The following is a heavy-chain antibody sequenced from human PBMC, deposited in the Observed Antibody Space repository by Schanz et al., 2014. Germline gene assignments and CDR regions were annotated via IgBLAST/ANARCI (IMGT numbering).Heavy chain of an antibody. CDR1: GFTFSSYW. D-gene: IGHD4-17*01. CDR3: VRDTDYHFDY. Sequence: VLLVESGGGLVKPGGSLRLSCAASGFTFSSYWMHWVRQAPGKGLVWVSRIQSDGSFTTFADSVKGRFTISRDNAKNTLYLQMNSLRAEDTAVYYCVRDTDYHFDYWGQGTLVTVSS. V-gene: IGHV3-74*01. CDR2: IQSDGSFT. J-gene: IGHJ4*02.